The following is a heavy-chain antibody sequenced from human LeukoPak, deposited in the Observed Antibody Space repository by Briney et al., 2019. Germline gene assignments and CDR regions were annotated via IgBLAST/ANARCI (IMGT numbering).Heavy chain of an antibody. V-gene: IGHV4-39*07. Sequence: SETLSLTCTVSGGSISSSSYYWGWIRQPPGKGLEWIGSIYYSGSTYYNPSLKSRVTISVDTSKNQFSLKLSSVTAADTAVYYCARGGGSSTSCYNYWGQGTLVTGSS. J-gene: IGHJ4*02. CDR1: GGSISSSSYY. CDR3: ARGGGSSTSCYNY. D-gene: IGHD2-2*02. CDR2: IYYSGST.